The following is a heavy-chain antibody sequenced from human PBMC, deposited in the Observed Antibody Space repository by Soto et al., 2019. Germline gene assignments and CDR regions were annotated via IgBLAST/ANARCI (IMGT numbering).Heavy chain of an antibody. J-gene: IGHJ5*02. Sequence: SETLSLTCAVSGYSISSGYYWGWIRQPPGKGLEWIGSIYHSGSTYYNPSLKSRVTISVDTSKNQFSLKLSSVTAADTAVYYCARAKSGSPGWFDPWGQGTLVTSPQ. CDR2: IYHSGST. D-gene: IGHD1-26*01. V-gene: IGHV4-38-2*01. CDR1: GYSISSGYY. CDR3: ARAKSGSPGWFDP.